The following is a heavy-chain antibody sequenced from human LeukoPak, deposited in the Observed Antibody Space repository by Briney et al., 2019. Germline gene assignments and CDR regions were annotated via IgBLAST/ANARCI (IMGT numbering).Heavy chain of an antibody. V-gene: IGHV3-23*01. CDR1: GFTFSSYA. CDR2: ISGSSGST. Sequence: PGGSLRLSCAASGFTFSSYAMSWVRQAPGKGLEWVSTISGSSGSTYYADSVKGRFTISRDNSKNTLYLQMNSLRAEDTAVYYCANLNYYDSINFDYWGQGTLVTVSS. D-gene: IGHD3-22*01. CDR3: ANLNYYDSINFDY. J-gene: IGHJ4*02.